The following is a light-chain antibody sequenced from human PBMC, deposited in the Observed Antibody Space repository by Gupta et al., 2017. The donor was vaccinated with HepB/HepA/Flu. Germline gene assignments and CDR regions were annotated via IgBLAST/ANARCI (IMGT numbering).Light chain of an antibody. CDR3: NSRDSSGNHLV. CDR2: GKT. J-gene: IGLJ2*01. CDR1: SLRTYY. Sequence: SSELTQDPAVSVALGQAVRITCQGDSLRTYYASWYRQKPGQAPVLVIYGKTKRPSGIPDRFSGSTSGDTASLTITGAQAEDEADYYCNSRDSSGNHLVFGGGTKLTVL. V-gene: IGLV3-19*01.